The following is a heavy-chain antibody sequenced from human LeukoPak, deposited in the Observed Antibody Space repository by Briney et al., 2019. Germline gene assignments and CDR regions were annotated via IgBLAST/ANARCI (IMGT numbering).Heavy chain of an antibody. V-gene: IGHV3-23*01. J-gene: IGHJ4*02. CDR3: AKVINYDSSGSDY. Sequence: GGTLRLSCAASGFTFSSYAMSWVRQAPGKGLEWVSAISGSGGSTYYADSVKGRFTISRDNSKNTLYLQMNSLRAEDTAVYYCAKVINYDSSGSDYWGQGTLVTVSS. CDR2: ISGSGGST. D-gene: IGHD3-22*01. CDR1: GFTFSSYA.